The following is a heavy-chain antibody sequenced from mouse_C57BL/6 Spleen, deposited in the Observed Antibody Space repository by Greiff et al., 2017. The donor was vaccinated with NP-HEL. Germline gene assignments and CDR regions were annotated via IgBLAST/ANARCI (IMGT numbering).Heavy chain of an antibody. V-gene: IGHV1-81*01. CDR3: ARIKTGNFYAMDY. D-gene: IGHD2-1*01. Sequence: QVHVKQSGAELARPGASVKLSCKASGYTFTSYGISWVKQRTGQGLEWIGEIYPRSGNTYYNEKFKGKATLTADKSSSTAYMELRSLTSEDSAVYFCARIKTGNFYAMDYWGQGTSVTVSS. CDR2: IYPRSGNT. CDR1: GYTFTSYG. J-gene: IGHJ4*01.